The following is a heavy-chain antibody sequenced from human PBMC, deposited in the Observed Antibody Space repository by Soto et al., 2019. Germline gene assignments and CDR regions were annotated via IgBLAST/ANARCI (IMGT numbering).Heavy chain of an antibody. J-gene: IGHJ4*02. CDR2: ILYSGTT. V-gene: IGHV4-39*01. D-gene: IGHD4-17*01. Sequence: QLQLQESGPGLLRPSETLSLTCNVSGGAISSSSYFWGWVRQPPGKTLEWIGHILYSGTTHYNESLKSRVTISVDTAKHQFSLRLHSVTPADTAVYYCARGGGYYGVLFDYWGQGTLVPVSS. CDR1: GGAISSSSYF. CDR3: ARGGGYYGVLFDY.